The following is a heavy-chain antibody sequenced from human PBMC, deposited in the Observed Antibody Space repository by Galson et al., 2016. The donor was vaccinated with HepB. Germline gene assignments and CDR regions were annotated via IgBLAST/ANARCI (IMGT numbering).Heavy chain of an antibody. V-gene: IGHV2-5*02. CDR3: AHKAKGGAHFDY. Sequence: PALVKPTQTLTLTCTFSASALTTRGVGVGWIRQPPGKALEWLALIYWDGDKRYSPSLKSRLSVTRDTSKSQVVLTMTSMDPVDTATYYCAHKAKGGAHFDYWGQGMLVTVSS. CDR1: ASALTTRGVG. CDR2: IYWDGDK. D-gene: IGHD3-16*01. J-gene: IGHJ4*02.